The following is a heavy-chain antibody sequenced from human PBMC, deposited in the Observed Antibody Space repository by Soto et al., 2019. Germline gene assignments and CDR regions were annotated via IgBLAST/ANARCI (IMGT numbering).Heavy chain of an antibody. CDR1: AGSISGYY. Sequence: PSETLSLTCTVSAGSISGYYWHWIRQPAGKGLEWIGHIYTSGRTTFHPSLQSRVIMSVDTSKNQFSLKLTSVTAADTAVYYCARDRRGNFCGDGLCDPAFDYWGQGTLVTVSS. CDR2: IYTSGRT. J-gene: IGHJ4*02. D-gene: IGHD2-21*01. CDR3: ARDRRGNFCGDGLCDPAFDY. V-gene: IGHV4-4*07.